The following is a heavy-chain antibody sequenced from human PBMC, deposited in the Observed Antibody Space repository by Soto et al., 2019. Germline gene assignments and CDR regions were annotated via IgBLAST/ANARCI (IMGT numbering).Heavy chain of an antibody. CDR1: GGSVSDYY. CDR2: FYYGGSS. CDR3: ARRGKTGTEFDY. J-gene: IGHJ4*02. Sequence: QVQLQQSGPGLVKPSATLSLTCTVSGGSVSDYYWNWIRQPPGKGLEWIGHFYYGGSSNYNPSLKVRVTISVDTSEDAVSLRLSSVTAADTAVYDCARRGKTGTEFDYWGRGTLVPVSS. D-gene: IGHD3-10*01. V-gene: IGHV4-59*02.